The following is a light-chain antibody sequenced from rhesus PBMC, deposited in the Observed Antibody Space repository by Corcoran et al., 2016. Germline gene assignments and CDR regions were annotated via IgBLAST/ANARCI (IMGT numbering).Light chain of an antibody. V-gene: IGKV3-24*01. CDR3: LQHSNWPHS. J-gene: IGKJ2*01. CDR2: GAS. CDR1: QSVSSS. Sequence: EIVMTQSPATLSLSPGERATLSCRASQSVSSSLAWYQQKPGQAPRLLIYGASSRATGIPDRFSGSEAGTDFTLNISSLEPEDVAVYYCLQHSNWPHSFGQGTKVEIK.